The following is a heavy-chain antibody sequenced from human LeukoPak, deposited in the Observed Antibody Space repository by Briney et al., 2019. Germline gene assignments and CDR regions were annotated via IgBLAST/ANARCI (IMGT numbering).Heavy chain of an antibody. V-gene: IGHV3-48*04. CDR1: GFTFSSYS. CDR2: IRSSSNII. Sequence: QSGGSLRLSCAASGFTFSSYSMNWVRQAPGKGLEWVSYIRSSSNIIYYADSVKGRFTISRDSAKNSLYLQMSNLRAEDTAVYFCARGGGLDVWGQGATVTVSS. J-gene: IGHJ6*02. CDR3: ARGGGLDV. D-gene: IGHD3-16*01.